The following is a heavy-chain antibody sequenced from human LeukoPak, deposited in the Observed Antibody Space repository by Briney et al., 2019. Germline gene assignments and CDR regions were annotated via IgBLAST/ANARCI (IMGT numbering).Heavy chain of an antibody. CDR1: GYTFTSNH. CDR2: INPSGDST. CDR3: AKIAARDTGEGY. D-gene: IGHD6-6*01. V-gene: IGHV1-46*01. J-gene: IGHJ4*02. Sequence: GASVNVSFKASGYTFTSNHIHWVRQAPGQGLEWMGVINPSGDSTSYAPRFQGRVTVTRDTSTSTVYMELSSLRSEDTGIYYCAKIAARDTGEGYWGQGTPVTVSS.